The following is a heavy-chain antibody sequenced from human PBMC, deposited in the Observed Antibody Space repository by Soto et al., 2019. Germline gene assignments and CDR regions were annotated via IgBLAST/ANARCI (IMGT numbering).Heavy chain of an antibody. J-gene: IGHJ4*02. CDR2: INSDGSST. Sequence: GGSLRLSCTASGFTFSSYWMHWVRQAPGKGLVWVSRINSDGSSTSYADSVKGRFTISRDNAKNTLFLQMNSLRAEDTAVYYCAREYSSSRYFDYWGQGTLVTVSS. CDR3: AREYSSSRYFDY. D-gene: IGHD6-13*01. CDR1: GFTFSSYW. V-gene: IGHV3-74*01.